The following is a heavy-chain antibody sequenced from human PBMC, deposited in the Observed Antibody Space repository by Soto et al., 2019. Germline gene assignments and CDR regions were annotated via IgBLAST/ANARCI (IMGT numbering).Heavy chain of an antibody. CDR3: ARDTISSGLYYYYGMDV. J-gene: IGHJ6*02. V-gene: IGHV6-1*01. CDR2: TYYRSKWYN. D-gene: IGHD6-6*01. Sequence: SQTISLTCAISVDSVSSNSAAWNWIRQSPSRGLEWLGRTYYRSKWYNDYAVSVKSRITINPDTSKNQFSLQLNSVTPEDTAVYYCARDTISSGLYYYYGMDVWGQGTTVIGSS. CDR1: VDSVSSNSAA.